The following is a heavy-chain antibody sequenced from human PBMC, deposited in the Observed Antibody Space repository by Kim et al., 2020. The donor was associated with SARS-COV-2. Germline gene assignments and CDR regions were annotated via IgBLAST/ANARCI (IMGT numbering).Heavy chain of an antibody. CDR3: ATSTPHCSSTSCYTNWFDP. CDR2: FDPEDGET. D-gene: IGHD2-2*02. Sequence: ASVKVSCKVSGYTLTELSIHWVRQAPGKGLEWMGGFDPEDGETIYAHKFQGRVTMTEDTSTDTAYMELSSLRSEDTAVYYCATSTPHCSSTSCYTNWFDPWGQGTLVTISS. V-gene: IGHV1-24*01. J-gene: IGHJ5*02. CDR1: GYTLTELS.